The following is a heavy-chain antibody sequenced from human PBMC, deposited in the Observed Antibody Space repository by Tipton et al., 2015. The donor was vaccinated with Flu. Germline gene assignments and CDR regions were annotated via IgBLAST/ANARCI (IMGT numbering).Heavy chain of an antibody. CDR2: IYYSGST. CDR3: ARDAITIFGVAQVYYYGMDV. D-gene: IGHD3-3*01. V-gene: IGHV4-39*07. J-gene: IGHJ6*02. Sequence: LRLSCTVSCRSISSSSYYWGWIRQPPGKGLEWIGSIYYSGSTYYNPSLKSRVTISVDTSKNQFSLKLSSVTAADTAVYYCARDAITIFGVAQVYYYGMDVWRQGTTVTVSS. CDR1: CRSISSSSYY.